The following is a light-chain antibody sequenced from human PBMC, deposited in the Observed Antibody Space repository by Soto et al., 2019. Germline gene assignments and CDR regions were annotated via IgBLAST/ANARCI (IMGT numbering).Light chain of an antibody. CDR2: GAS. Sequence: EIVMTQSPATLSVSPGERATLSCRASQSVSSNLAWYQQKPGQAPRLLIYGASTRATGIPARFSGSGSGTEFTLTISSLQSEDFAVYYCQEFNNWPGTFCQGPDVDSK. CDR1: QSVSSN. CDR3: QEFNNWPGT. J-gene: IGKJ1*01. V-gene: IGKV3-15*01.